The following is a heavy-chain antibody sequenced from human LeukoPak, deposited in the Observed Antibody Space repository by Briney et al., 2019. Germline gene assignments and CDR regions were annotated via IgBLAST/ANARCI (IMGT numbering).Heavy chain of an antibody. CDR1: GFTFSSYS. Sequence: GGFLRLSCAASGFTFSSYSMNWVRQAPGKGLEWVSSISSSSYIYYADSVKGRFTISRDNAKNSLYLQMNSLRAEDAAVYYCARDDRDMTTVTTLDYWGQGTLVTVSS. CDR3: ARDDRDMTTVTTLDY. D-gene: IGHD4-11*01. J-gene: IGHJ4*02. CDR2: ISSSSYI. V-gene: IGHV3-21*01.